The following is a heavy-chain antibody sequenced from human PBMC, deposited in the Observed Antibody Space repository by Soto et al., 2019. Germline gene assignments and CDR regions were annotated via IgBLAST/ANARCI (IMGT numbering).Heavy chain of an antibody. CDR1: GLTFSSYW. V-gene: IGHV3-74*01. CDR3: VRDQDSRGYSVFNL. CDR2: INSDGSST. Sequence: SCATSGLTFSSYWMHWVRQAPGKGLVWVSRINSDGSSTNYADSVKGRFTISRDNAKTTVYLQMNRLRPEDTAVYFCVRDQDSRGYSVFNLCGQGTQVTVSS. J-gene: IGHJ5*02. D-gene: IGHD3-22*01.